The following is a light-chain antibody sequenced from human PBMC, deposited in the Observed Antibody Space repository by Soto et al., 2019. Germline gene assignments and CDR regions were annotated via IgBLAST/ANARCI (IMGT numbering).Light chain of an antibody. J-gene: IGLJ2*01. CDR2: TNT. CDR3: QSYDSGLSASV. Sequence: QSVLTQPPSASGTPGQRVTISCSGSSSNVGGNPVNWYQHVPTTAPKLLIYTNTQRPSGVPDRFSGSKSGTSASLAISGLQAEDEAHYYCQSYDSGLSASVFGGGTKLTVL. CDR1: SSNVGGNP. V-gene: IGLV1-44*01.